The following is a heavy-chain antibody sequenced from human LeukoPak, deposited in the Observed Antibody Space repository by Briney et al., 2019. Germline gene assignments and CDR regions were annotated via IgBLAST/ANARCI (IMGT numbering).Heavy chain of an antibody. V-gene: IGHV4-30-2*01. D-gene: IGHD6-6*01. CDR1: GGSISSGGYS. Sequence: SETLSLTCAVSGGSISSGGYSWSWIRQPPGKGLEWIGYIYHSGSTYYNPSLKSRVTISVDRSKNQFSLKLSSVTAADTTVYYCARRIAAPTTYYFDYWGQGTLVTVSS. J-gene: IGHJ4*02. CDR3: ARRIAAPTTYYFDY. CDR2: IYHSGST.